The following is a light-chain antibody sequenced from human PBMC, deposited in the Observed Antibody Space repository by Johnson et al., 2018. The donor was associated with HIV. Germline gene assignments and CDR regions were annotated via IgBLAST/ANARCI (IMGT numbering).Light chain of an antibody. J-gene: IGLJ1*01. CDR2: ENN. V-gene: IGLV1-51*02. CDR3: GTWDSSLSAYV. CDR1: SSNIGNNY. Sequence: QSVLTQPPSVSAAPGQKVTISCSGSSSNIGNNYVSWYQQLPGTAPKLLIYENNKRPSGIPDRFSGSKSGTSATLGLTGLHTGDEADYYCGTWDSSLSAYVFGTGTKVTVL.